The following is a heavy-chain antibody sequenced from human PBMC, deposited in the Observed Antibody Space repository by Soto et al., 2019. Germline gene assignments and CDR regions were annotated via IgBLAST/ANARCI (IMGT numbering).Heavy chain of an antibody. J-gene: IGHJ4*02. CDR3: ARGRYGDY. Sequence: QVHLVQSGADVKKHGASVKVSCKGSGYGFTTYGITWVRQAPGQGLEWMAWISAHNGNTNYAQKLQGRVTVTRDTSTSTAYMEPRSLRSDDTAVYYCARGRYGDYWGQGALVTVSS. CDR2: ISAHNGNT. D-gene: IGHD1-1*01. V-gene: IGHV1-18*01. CDR1: GYGFTTYG.